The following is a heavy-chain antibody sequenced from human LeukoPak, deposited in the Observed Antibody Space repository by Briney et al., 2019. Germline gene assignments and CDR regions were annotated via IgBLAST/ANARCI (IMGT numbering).Heavy chain of an antibody. V-gene: IGHV3-66*02. CDR3: ARGFGESHFDY. J-gene: IGHJ4*02. CDR2: IYQTGPT. D-gene: IGHD3-16*01. Sequence: GGSLRLSCVASGFTFTTYSMNWVRQAPGKGLEWVSIIYQTGPTFYADSVKGRFTVSRDDSNNTLYLQMNSLRPDDTAVYFCARGFGESHFDYWGQGTLVTVSS. CDR1: GFTFTTYS.